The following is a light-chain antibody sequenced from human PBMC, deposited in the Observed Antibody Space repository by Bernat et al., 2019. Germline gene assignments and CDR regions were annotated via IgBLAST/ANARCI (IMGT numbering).Light chain of an antibody. J-gene: IGLJ1*01. CDR1: GSDIGAYNY. CDR3: SSYTSTITPYV. Sequence: HSALTQPASVSGSPGQSITISCTGTGSDIGAYNYVSWYQQHPGKAPRLMIYGVSDRPSGVSVRFSGSKSGYTASLTISGLQAEDEADYYCSSYTSTITPYVFGTGTKVTVL. V-gene: IGLV2-14*03. CDR2: GVS.